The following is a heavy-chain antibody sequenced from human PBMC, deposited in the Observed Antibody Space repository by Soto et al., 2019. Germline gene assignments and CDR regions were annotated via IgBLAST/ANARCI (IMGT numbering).Heavy chain of an antibody. Sequence: QVQLQQWGAGLLKPSETLSLTCAVYGGSFSGYYWSWIRQPPGKGLEWIGEIDHSGSTNYNPSLKSRVTISVETAKNQFSLKLSSVTAEDTAVYYCARCRIDMTTVTIEYNWFDPWGQGTLVTVSS. J-gene: IGHJ5*02. CDR2: IDHSGST. CDR3: ARCRIDMTTVTIEYNWFDP. CDR1: GGSFSGYY. V-gene: IGHV4-34*01. D-gene: IGHD4-17*01.